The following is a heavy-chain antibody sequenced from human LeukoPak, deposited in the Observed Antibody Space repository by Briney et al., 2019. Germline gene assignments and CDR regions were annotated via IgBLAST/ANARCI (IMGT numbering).Heavy chain of an antibody. Sequence: KPSETLSLTCAVEGGAFKDYYWSWVRQSPEKGLEWIAEINQGGSTIYNPSLKNRVTMSIETTRKHISLQLASLTAADTAVYFCARRGIWIQWNFEYWGQGVLVTVSS. D-gene: IGHD5-12*01. CDR3: ARRGIWIQWNFEY. J-gene: IGHJ4*02. V-gene: IGHV4-34*01. CDR1: GGAFKDYY. CDR2: INQGGST.